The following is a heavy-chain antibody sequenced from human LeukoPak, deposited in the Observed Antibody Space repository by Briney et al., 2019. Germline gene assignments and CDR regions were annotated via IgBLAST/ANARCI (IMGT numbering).Heavy chain of an antibody. Sequence: GGPLRLSCAASGFTFSSYWMSWVRQAPGKGLEWVANIKQDGSEKYYVDSVKGRFTISRDNAKNSLYLQMNSLRAEDTAVYYCARDRYGSGRPYNWFGPWGQGTLVTVSS. CDR3: ARDRYGSGRPYNWFGP. CDR2: IKQDGSEK. V-gene: IGHV3-7*01. D-gene: IGHD3-10*01. CDR1: GFTFSSYW. J-gene: IGHJ5*02.